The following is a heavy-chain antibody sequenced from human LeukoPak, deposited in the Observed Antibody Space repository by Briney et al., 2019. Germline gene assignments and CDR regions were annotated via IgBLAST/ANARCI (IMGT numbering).Heavy chain of an antibody. CDR1: GFTVSSNY. Sequence: GGSLRLSCAASGFTVSSNYMSWVRQAPGKGLEWVSVIYSGGSTYYADSVKGRFTISRDNSKNTVYLQMNSLRAEDTAVYYCARNIRNTFDIWGQGTMVTVSS. V-gene: IGHV3-53*01. J-gene: IGHJ3*02. CDR3: ARNIRNTFDI. CDR2: IYSGGST. D-gene: IGHD1-14*01.